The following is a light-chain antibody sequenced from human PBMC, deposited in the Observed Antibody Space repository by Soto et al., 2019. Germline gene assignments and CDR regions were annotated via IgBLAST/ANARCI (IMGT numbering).Light chain of an antibody. V-gene: IGLV2-14*01. J-gene: IGLJ1*01. Sequence: QSVLTQPASMSRTPGQSITISCTAPSSVVGGYNYVSWYQQHPGKAPKLMIYDVSNRPSGVSNRFSGSKSGNTASLTISGLQAEDEADYYCSSYTSSSTYVFGTGTKVTVL. CDR1: SSVVGGYNY. CDR3: SSYTSSSTYV. CDR2: DVS.